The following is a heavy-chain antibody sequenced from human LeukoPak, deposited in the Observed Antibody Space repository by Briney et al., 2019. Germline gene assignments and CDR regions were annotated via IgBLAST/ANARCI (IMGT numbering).Heavy chain of an antibody. D-gene: IGHD3-22*01. J-gene: IGHJ5*02. CDR1: GVSVSSYY. Sequence: KPSETLSLTCTVSGVSVSSYYWSCIRQPPGKGLEWIGYIYYSGSTNYNPSLKSRVTMSVDTSKNQFSLNLSSVTAADTAVYYCARLQYHFDNSGHAKWFDPWGQGTLVTVSS. CDR2: IYYSGST. V-gene: IGHV4-59*02. CDR3: ARLQYHFDNSGHAKWFDP.